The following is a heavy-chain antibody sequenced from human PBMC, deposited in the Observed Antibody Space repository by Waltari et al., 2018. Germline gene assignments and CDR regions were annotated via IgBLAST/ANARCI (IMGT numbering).Heavy chain of an antibody. D-gene: IGHD6-19*01. CDR2: IYTSGST. V-gene: IGHV4-61*02. Sequence: QVQLQESGPGLVKPSQTLSLTCTVSGGSISRGSYYWSWVRQPAGKGLEWIGRIYTSGSTNYNPSLKSRVTISVDTSKNQFSLKLSSVTAADTAVYYCARDGYSSGWFEFDYWGQGTLVTVSS. CDR1: GGSISRGSYY. CDR3: ARDGYSSGWFEFDY. J-gene: IGHJ4*02.